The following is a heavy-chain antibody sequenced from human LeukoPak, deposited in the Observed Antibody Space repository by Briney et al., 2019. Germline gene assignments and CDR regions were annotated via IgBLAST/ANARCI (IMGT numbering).Heavy chain of an antibody. CDR1: GYTFTNYG. CDR2: ISDYDGLT. Sequence: ASVKVSCKASGYTFTNYGVSWVRQAPGQGLEWVGRISDYDGLTNYAQILQGRVTMTTDRSTSTAYMELRSLRSDDTAVYYCARYSFGLYYFDYWGQGTLVTVSS. CDR3: ARYSFGLYYFDY. J-gene: IGHJ4*02. D-gene: IGHD2/OR15-2a*01. V-gene: IGHV1-18*01.